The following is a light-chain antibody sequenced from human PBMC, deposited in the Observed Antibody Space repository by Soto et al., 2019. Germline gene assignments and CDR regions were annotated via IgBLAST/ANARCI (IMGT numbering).Light chain of an antibody. CDR1: QSVTSTY. CDR2: GAS. J-gene: IGKJ1*01. Sequence: EIVLTQSPGTLSLSPGERATLSCRASQSVTSTYLAWYQQKPGQPPRLLIYGASNRATGIPDRFSGSGSGTDFTLTISSLEPEDFAVYYCQERTSWPPWTFGQGTKVEIK. CDR3: QERTSWPPWT. V-gene: IGKV3D-20*02.